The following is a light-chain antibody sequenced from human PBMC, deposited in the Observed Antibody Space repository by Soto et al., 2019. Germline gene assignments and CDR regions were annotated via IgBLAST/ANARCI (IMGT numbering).Light chain of an antibody. CDR1: QSVRSTF. CDR2: VAS. V-gene: IGKV3-20*01. Sequence: EIVLTQSPGTLHLSPGQRATLSCRASQSVRSTFLAWYQQKPGEAPRLLLYVASSRATGIPHRFSGSESGTDFTLTISRLEPEDFAVYYCQQYGSSPTTVGQGTKVDIK. CDR3: QQYGSSPTT. J-gene: IGKJ1*01.